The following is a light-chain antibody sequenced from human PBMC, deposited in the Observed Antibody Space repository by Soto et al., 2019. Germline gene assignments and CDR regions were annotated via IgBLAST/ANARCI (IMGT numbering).Light chain of an antibody. Sequence: IQMTQSPSSLSASLGDRVTITCQASQNINNYLNWYQQKPGKAPKLLIYDASNLQSGVPSRFSGSGSGTEFTLTISSLQPEDFATYYCQQSYSTPLTFGGGTKVDIK. V-gene: IGKV1-39*01. CDR2: DAS. J-gene: IGKJ4*01. CDR3: QQSYSTPLT. CDR1: QNINNY.